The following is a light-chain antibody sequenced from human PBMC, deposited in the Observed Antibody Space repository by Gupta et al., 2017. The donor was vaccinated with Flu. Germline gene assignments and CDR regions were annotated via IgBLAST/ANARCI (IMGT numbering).Light chain of an antibody. CDR3: QQRSNWPRT. Sequence: DIVLTQSPATLSLSPVERATLSCRASKSVSSYLAWYQQKPGQAPRLLIYDASNRATGIPARFSSSGSGTDFTLTISSLEPEDFAVYYCQQRSNWPRTFGQGTKVEIK. J-gene: IGKJ1*01. V-gene: IGKV3-11*01. CDR1: KSVSSY. CDR2: DAS.